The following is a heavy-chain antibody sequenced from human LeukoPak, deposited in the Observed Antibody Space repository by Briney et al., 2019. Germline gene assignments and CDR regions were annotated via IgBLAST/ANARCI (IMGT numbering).Heavy chain of an antibody. V-gene: IGHV4-34*01. CDR1: GGSISGYS. D-gene: IGHD5-12*01. J-gene: IGHJ4*02. CDR2: INHSGNT. Sequence: SETLSLTCSVSGGSISGYSWSWIRQPPGKGLEWIGEINHSGNTNYNPSLKSRVTISVDTSKDHFSLKLTSVTAADTAVYFCAGRREFTGYDYKEFDYWGQGTLVTVSS. CDR3: AGRREFTGYDYKEFDY.